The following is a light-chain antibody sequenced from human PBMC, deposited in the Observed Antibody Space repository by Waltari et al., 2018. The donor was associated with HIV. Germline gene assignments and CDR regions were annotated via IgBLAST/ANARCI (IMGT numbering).Light chain of an antibody. CDR3: QQLNSYPLT. V-gene: IGKV1-9*01. CDR2: AAS. Sequence: DIQLTPSPSFLSASVGDRVTISCRASQGISSFLAWYQQKPGKAPKLLIYAASTLQGGVPSRFSGSGSGTEFTLTISSLQPEDFATYFCQQLNSYPLTFGPGTKVDIK. J-gene: IGKJ3*01. CDR1: QGISSF.